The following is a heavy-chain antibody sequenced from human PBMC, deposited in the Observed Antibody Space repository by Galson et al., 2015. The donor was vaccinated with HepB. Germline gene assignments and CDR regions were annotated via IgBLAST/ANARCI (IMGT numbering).Heavy chain of an antibody. J-gene: IGHJ4*02. CDR2: MNPNSGNT. D-gene: IGHD6-6*01. Sequence: SVKVSCKASGYTFTSYDINWVRQATGQGLEWMGWMNPNSGNTGYAQKFQGRVTMTRNTSISTAYMELSSLRSEDTAVYYCARSALIAARIIDYWGQGTLVTVSS. CDR3: ARSALIAARIIDY. CDR1: GYTFTSYD. V-gene: IGHV1-8*01.